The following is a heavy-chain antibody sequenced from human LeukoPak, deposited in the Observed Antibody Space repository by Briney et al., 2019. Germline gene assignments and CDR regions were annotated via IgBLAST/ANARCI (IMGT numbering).Heavy chain of an antibody. CDR3: ARAPVTTGPYYYYMDV. J-gene: IGHJ6*03. CDR2: MNPNSGNT. V-gene: IGHV1-8*03. D-gene: IGHD4-17*01. Sequence: ASVKVSCKASGYTFTSYDINWVRQATGQGLEWMGWMNPNSGNTGYAQKFQGRVIITRSTSISTAYMELSSLRSEDTAVYYCARAPVTTGPYYYYMDVWGKGTTVTVSS. CDR1: GYTFTSYD.